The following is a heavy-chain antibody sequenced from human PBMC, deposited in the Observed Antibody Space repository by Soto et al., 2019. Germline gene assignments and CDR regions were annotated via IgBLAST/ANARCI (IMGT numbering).Heavy chain of an antibody. V-gene: IGHV3-23*01. CDR2: LSGDGENT. D-gene: IGHD3-10*01. CDR3: AKPTDPSRGAFDI. J-gene: IGHJ3*02. CDR1: GFTLSIYA. Sequence: RGSLRLSCAASGFTLSIYAMGGVRQGPGKGLEWVSALSGDGENTYYADSVKGRFTISRDNSKNTLYLQMNSLTAEDTAVYYGAKPTDPSRGAFDIWGQGTMVTVSS.